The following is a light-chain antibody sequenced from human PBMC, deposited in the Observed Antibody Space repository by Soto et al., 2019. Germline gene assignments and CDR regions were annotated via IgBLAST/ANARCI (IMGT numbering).Light chain of an antibody. V-gene: IGKV3-15*01. CDR2: GSS. J-gene: IGKJ5*01. CDR3: QQYNDWPRT. Sequence: EIVLTQSPGTLSLSPGEICTLACRASQSVSIKLAWYQQKPGQAPRLLIYGSSTRATGVPPRFSGSASGTEFTLTISSLQSEDFGVYYCQQYNDWPRTFGQGTRLEIK. CDR1: QSVSIK.